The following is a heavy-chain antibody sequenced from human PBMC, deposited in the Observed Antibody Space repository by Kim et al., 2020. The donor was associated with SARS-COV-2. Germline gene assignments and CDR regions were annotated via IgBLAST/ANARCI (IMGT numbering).Heavy chain of an antibody. CDR1: GFTVSSNY. D-gene: IGHD6-13*01. CDR3: ASCIAALCYPHYFDY. J-gene: IGHJ4*02. Sequence: GGSLRLSCAASGFTVSSNYMSWVRQAPGKGLEWVSVIYSGGSTYYADSVKGRFTISRDNSKNTLYLQMNSLRAEDTAVYYCASCIAALCYPHYFDYWGQGTLVTVSS. V-gene: IGHV3-53*01. CDR2: IYSGGST.